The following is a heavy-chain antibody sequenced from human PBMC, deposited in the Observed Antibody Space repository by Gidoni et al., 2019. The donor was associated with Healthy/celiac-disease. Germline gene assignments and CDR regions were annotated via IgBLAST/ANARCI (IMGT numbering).Heavy chain of an antibody. D-gene: IGHD3-22*01. CDR2: INPNSGGT. CDR1: GYTFTGYY. V-gene: IGHV1-2*02. J-gene: IGHJ4*02. Sequence: QVQLVQSGAEVKKPGASVKVSCKASGYTFTGYYMHWVRQAPGQGLEGMGWINPNSGGTNYAQKFQGRVTMTRDTSISTAYMELSRLRSDDTAVYYCARGRYDSSGYYYFDYWGQGTLVTVSS. CDR3: ARGRYDSSGYYYFDY.